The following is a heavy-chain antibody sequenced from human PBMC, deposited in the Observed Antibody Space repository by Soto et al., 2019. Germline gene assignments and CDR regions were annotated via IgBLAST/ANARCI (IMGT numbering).Heavy chain of an antibody. V-gene: IGHV3-11*01. Sequence: QVQLVESGGGLVKPGGSLRLSCAASGFAFSDHDMTWIRQAPGKGLEWISFISGSGDTIPYADSVKGRFTISMDNGRNSLDLQMNSLRAEDTAVYYWFDLFFWGQGTMVTVSS. D-gene: IGHD3-3*01. CDR1: GFAFSDHD. CDR2: ISGSGDTI. J-gene: IGHJ3*01. CDR3: FDLFF.